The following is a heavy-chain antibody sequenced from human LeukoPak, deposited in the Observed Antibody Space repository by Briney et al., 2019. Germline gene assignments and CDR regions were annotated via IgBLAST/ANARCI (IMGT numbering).Heavy chain of an antibody. Sequence: VASVXXSCKASGYTFTSYGINWVRQATGQGLEWMGWMNPNSGNTGYAQKFQGRITMTRDTSISTAYLELSSLTSEDTAVYYCARGLLEIEVAGIWGQGTLVAVSS. D-gene: IGHD5-24*01. V-gene: IGHV1-8*01. J-gene: IGHJ4*02. CDR1: GYTFTSYG. CDR2: MNPNSGNT. CDR3: ARGLLEIEVAGI.